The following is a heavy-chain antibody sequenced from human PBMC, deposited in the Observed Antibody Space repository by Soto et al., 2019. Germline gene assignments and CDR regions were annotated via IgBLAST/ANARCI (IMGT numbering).Heavy chain of an antibody. CDR2: IYHTGKT. CDR1: GDAIYIGGYY. D-gene: IGHD2-2*01. Sequence: PSETLSLTCTVSGDAIYIGGYYWTWIRQHPGKGLEWIGYIYHTGKTYYNPSLESRVTMSVDTSKNQFSLKLASVTAADTAVYYCAREGSSTANWIDPWGQGTLVTVSS. V-gene: IGHV4-31*03. CDR3: AREGSSTANWIDP. J-gene: IGHJ5*01.